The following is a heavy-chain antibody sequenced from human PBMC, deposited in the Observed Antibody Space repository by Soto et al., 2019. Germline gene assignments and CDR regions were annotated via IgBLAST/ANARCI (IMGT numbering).Heavy chain of an antibody. CDR2: SKNKADGGTA. Sequence: EVQLVESGGGLVKPGGSLRLSCAASGFTFSNAYMNWVRQAPGKGLEWVGRSKNKADGGTADHAAPVNGRFSISRDDSKNTLYLQMDSLKTEDTAVYYCTTGGVVVPGDDYWGQGTLVTVSS. J-gene: IGHJ4*02. CDR1: GFTFSNAY. D-gene: IGHD2-15*01. CDR3: TTGGVVVPGDDY. V-gene: IGHV3-15*07.